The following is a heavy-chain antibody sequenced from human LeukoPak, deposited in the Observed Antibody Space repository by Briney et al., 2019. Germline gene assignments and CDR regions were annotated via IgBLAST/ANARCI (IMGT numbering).Heavy chain of an antibody. Sequence: GGSLRLSCAASGFTFSSYWMSWVRQAPGKGLEWVANIKQDGSEKFYVDSVKGRFTISRDNAKNSLYLQMNSLRAEDTAVYYCARVREDKVTTTRCIDYWGQGALVTVSS. D-gene: IGHD4-17*01. V-gene: IGHV3-7*01. J-gene: IGHJ4*02. CDR3: ARVREDKVTTTRCIDY. CDR2: IKQDGSEK. CDR1: GFTFSSYW.